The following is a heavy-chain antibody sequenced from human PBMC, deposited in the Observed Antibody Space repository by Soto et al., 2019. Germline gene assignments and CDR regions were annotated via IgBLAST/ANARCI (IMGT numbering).Heavy chain of an antibody. CDR3: ARDPRPPSGWLGFWEYGMDV. V-gene: IGHV1-2*02. D-gene: IGHD3-3*01. J-gene: IGHJ6*02. CDR2: VNPDNGGT. CDR1: GYTFSGNY. Sequence: SVEVSFRASGYTFSGNYIHWVRQAPGQGLEWMGWVNPDNGGTTSAQKFQGRVTMTRDTSVTTAYMELSRLTSDDTAVYYCARDPRPPSGWLGFWEYGMDVWGQGTTVTAP.